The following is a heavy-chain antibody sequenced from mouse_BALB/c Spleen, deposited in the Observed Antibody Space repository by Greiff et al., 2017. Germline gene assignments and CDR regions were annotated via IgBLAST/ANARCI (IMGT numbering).Heavy chain of an antibody. CDR3: ASGYRYDRPFAY. CDR2: IYPGDGDT. Sequence: VQLQESGAELVRPGSSVKISCKASGYAFSSYWMNWVKQRPGQGLEWIGQIYPGDGDTNYNGKFKGKATLTADKSSSTAYMQLSSLTSEDSAVYFCASGYRYDRPFAYWGQGTLVTVSA. V-gene: IGHV1-80*01. D-gene: IGHD2-14*01. CDR1: GYAFSSYW. J-gene: IGHJ3*01.